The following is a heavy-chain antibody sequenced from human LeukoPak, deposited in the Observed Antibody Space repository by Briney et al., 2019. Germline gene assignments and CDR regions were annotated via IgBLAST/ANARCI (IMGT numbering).Heavy chain of an antibody. CDR2: SNGANGNT. Sequence: GASVKVSCKASGYTFTNYAIHWVRRAPGRRLEWMGWSNGANGNTEYSPAFQGRVSITRDTSASTAYMELSSLSSEDMAIYYCARGIHSGAWLTDHWGQGTLVTVS. CDR3: ARGIHSGAWLTDH. D-gene: IGHD6-25*01. CDR1: GYTFTNYA. J-gene: IGHJ4*02. V-gene: IGHV1-3*02.